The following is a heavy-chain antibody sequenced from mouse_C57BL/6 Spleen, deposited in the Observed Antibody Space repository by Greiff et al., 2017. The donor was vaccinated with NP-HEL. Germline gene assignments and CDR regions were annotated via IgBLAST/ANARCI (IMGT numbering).Heavy chain of an antibody. D-gene: IGHD1-1*01. CDR1: GYSITSGYY. V-gene: IGHV3-6*01. Sequence: ESGPGLVKPSQSLSLTCSVTGYSITSGYYWNWIRQFPGNKLEWMGYISYDGSNNYNPSLKNRISITRDTSKNQFFLKLNSVTTEDTATYYCARETVVAEAYWGQGTLVTVSA. J-gene: IGHJ3*01. CDR2: ISYDGSN. CDR3: ARETVVAEAY.